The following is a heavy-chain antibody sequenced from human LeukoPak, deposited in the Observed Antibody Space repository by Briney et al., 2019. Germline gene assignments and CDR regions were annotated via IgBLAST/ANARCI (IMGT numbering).Heavy chain of an antibody. CDR1: GFTFSNAW. CDR3: PREAKGAFDI. V-gene: IGHV3-15*01. Sequence: GGSLRLSCAASGFTFSNAWMSWVRQAPGKGLEWAGRIKSKTDGGTTDYAAPVKGRFTISRDDSKNTLYLQMNSLKTEDTAVYYCPREAKGAFDIWGQGTMVTVSS. J-gene: IGHJ3*02. CDR2: IKSKTDGGTT.